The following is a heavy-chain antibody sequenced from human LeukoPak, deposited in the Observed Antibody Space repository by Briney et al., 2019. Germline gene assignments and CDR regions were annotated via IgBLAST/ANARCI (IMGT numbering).Heavy chain of an antibody. CDR2: ISTSGTYI. CDR1: GFTFSGYS. D-gene: IGHD6-19*01. CDR3: ARGDSGHFDY. V-gene: IGHV3-21*01. J-gene: IGHJ4*02. Sequence: KPGGSLRLSCAASGFTFSGYSMNWVRQTPGKGLEWVSYISTSGTYIHYADSVQGRFSISRDIAKNSLYLQIYSLRAEDTAVYYCARGDSGHFDYWGQGTLVTVSS.